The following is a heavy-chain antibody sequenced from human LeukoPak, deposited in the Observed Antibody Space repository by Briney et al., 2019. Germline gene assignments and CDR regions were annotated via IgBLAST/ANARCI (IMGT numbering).Heavy chain of an antibody. CDR1: GGSFSGYF. CDR3: ARGPNFDY. V-gene: IGHV4-34*01. Sequence: SETLSLTCAVYGGSFSGYFWSWIRQPPGKGLEWIGEISHSGTTDYNPSLESRVTISVDTSKKQFSLNLNSVTAADTAVYFCARGPNFDYWGQGVLVTVSS. J-gene: IGHJ4*02. CDR2: ISHSGTT.